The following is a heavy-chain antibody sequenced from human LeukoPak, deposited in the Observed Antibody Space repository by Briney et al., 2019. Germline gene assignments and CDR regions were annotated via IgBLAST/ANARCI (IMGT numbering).Heavy chain of an antibody. D-gene: IGHD6-13*01. CDR2: INYTGST. CDR3: ARRGYYSSSWYVFRY. Sequence: SETLSLTCAVYGGSFSGFYWSWIRHVPGKGLEWIGEINYTGSTSYNPSLKSRVTISVDTSQNQFFLLLTSVTAADTAVYYCARRGYYSSSWYVFRYWGQGTLVTVSS. CDR1: GGSFSGFY. V-gene: IGHV4-34*01. J-gene: IGHJ4*02.